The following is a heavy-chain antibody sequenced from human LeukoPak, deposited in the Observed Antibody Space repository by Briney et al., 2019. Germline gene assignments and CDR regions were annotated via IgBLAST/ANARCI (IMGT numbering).Heavy chain of an antibody. CDR1: GGSFSGYY. CDR3: ARGSTAVAGVRAEYFQH. CDR2: INHSGST. V-gene: IGHV4-34*01. J-gene: IGHJ1*01. Sequence: SETLSLTCAVYGGSFSGYYWSWIRQPPGKGLEWIGEINHSGSTNYNPSLKSRVTISVDTSKNQFSLKLSSVTAADTAVYYCARGSTAVAGVRAEYFQHWGQGTLVTVSS. D-gene: IGHD6-19*01.